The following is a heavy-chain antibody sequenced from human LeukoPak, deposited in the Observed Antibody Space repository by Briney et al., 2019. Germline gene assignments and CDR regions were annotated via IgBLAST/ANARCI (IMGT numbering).Heavy chain of an antibody. V-gene: IGHV1-46*01. Sequence: ASVNVSCMASGYTFTNYYMHWVRQAPGQGLEWMGIINPSGGSTSYAQKFQGRVTMTRDTSTSTVYMELSSLRSEDTAVYYCARGVISYSSGWDYFDYWGQGTLVTVSS. D-gene: IGHD6-19*01. CDR2: INPSGGST. CDR1: GYTFTNYY. CDR3: ARGVISYSSGWDYFDY. J-gene: IGHJ4*02.